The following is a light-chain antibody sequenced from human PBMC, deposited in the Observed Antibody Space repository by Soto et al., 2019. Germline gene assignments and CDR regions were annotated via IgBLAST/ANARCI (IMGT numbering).Light chain of an antibody. J-gene: IGKJ1*01. CDR1: QSVSSNY. CDR2: GAS. CDR3: QQYGSSSSWT. Sequence: EIVLTQSPGTLSLSPGERATLSCRASQSVSSNYLAWYQQKPGQAPRLLIYGASSRATGIPDRFSGSGSGTDFTLTINRLEPEDFAVFYCQQYGSSSSWTFGQGTKV. V-gene: IGKV3-20*01.